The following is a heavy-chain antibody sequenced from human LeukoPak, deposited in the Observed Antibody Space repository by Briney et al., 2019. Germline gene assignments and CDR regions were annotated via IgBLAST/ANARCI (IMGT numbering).Heavy chain of an antibody. D-gene: IGHD5-18*01. CDR1: GYTFTDYS. CDR2: INPNSGGT. V-gene: IGHV1-2*02. Sequence: GASVKVTCKASGYTFTDYSLYWVRHAPPQGVEWMGWINPNSGGTNSAQNFQGRVTMTRDTSISTAYMELSRLRSDDTAVYYCARLKGLLDYWGQGTLVTVSS. J-gene: IGHJ4*02. CDR3: ARLKGLLDY.